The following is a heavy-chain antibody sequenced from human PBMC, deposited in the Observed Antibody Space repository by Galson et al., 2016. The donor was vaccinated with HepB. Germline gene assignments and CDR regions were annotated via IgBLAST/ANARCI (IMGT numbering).Heavy chain of an antibody. Sequence: SLRLSCATSGFIFSDYYMDWVRQAPGKGLEWVGRIRSKARSHTTEYATSVKGRFTISRDDSENSMYLEMNSLKTEDTAVYYCEREAWSSSPIWGQGTMVTVSS. CDR1: GFIFSDYY. D-gene: IGHD1-26*01. J-gene: IGHJ3*02. CDR3: EREAWSSSPI. CDR2: IRSKARSHTT. V-gene: IGHV3-72*01.